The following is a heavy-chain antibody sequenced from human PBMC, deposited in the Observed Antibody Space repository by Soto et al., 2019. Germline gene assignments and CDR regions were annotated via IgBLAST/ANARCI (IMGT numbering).Heavy chain of an antibody. CDR3: VREGPYSSTWGTEYFQH. Sequence: LRLSCAASGFTFSSYSMNWVRQAPGKGLEWVSYISSIISSIYYADSVKGRFTISRDNAKNSLYLQMNSLRDEDTAVYYCVREGPYSSTWGTEYFQHWGQGTLVTVSS. CDR1: GFTFSSYS. D-gene: IGHD6-13*01. J-gene: IGHJ1*01. CDR2: ISSIISSI. V-gene: IGHV3-48*02.